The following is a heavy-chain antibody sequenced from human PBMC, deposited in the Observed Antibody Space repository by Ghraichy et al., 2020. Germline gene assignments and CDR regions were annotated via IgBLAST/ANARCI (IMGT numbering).Heavy chain of an antibody. J-gene: IGHJ6*02. CDR2: IVVGSGNT. D-gene: IGHD3-22*01. CDR3: AAGDNYYDSSGYYYLPYGMDV. Sequence: SVKVSCKASGFTFTSSAVQWVRQARGQRLEWIGWIVVGSGNTNYAQKFQERVTITRDMSTSTAYMELSSLRSEDTAVYYCAAGDNYYDSSGYYYLPYGMDVWGQGTTVTVSS. CDR1: GFTFTSSA. V-gene: IGHV1-58*01.